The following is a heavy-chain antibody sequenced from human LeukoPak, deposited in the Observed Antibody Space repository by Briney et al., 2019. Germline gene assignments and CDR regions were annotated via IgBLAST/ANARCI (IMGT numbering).Heavy chain of an antibody. Sequence: GSLRLSCVASEFTFTNYLMSWVRQAPGKGLEWVAYINQHGSETFYVDSVKGRFTTSRDNTKNSLYLQMNSLRPEDTALYYCVRDAGYSGYMINDIWGQGTMVTVSS. CDR1: EFTFTNYL. V-gene: IGHV3-7*01. CDR2: INQHGSET. D-gene: IGHD5-12*01. J-gene: IGHJ3*02. CDR3: VRDAGYSGYMINDI.